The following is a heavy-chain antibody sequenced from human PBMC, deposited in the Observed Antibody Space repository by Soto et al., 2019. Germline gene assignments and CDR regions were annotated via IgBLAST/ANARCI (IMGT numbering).Heavy chain of an antibody. CDR3: ARDQFDYYYYMHV. CDR2: IKQDGSEK. CDR1: GFTFSSYW. V-gene: IGHV3-7*01. J-gene: IGHJ6*03. D-gene: IGHD3-16*01. Sequence: EVQLVESGGGLVQPGVSLRLSCAASGFTFSSYWMSWVRQAPGKGLEWVANIKQDGSEKYYVDSVKGRFTISRDNAKNSLYLQMNSLRAEDTAVYYCARDQFDYYYYMHVWGKGSTVTVSS.